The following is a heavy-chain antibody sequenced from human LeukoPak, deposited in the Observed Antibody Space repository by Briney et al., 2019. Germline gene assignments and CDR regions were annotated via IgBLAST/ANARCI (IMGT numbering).Heavy chain of an antibody. J-gene: IGHJ4*02. CDR1: GGSISSYY. V-gene: IGHV4-59*08. CDR3: ASTVVAGNTFDY. D-gene: IGHD6-19*01. Sequence: SETLSLTCTVSGGSISSYYWSWIRQPPGKGLEWIGYTYYSGSTNYNPSLKSRVTISVDTSKNQFSLKLSSVTAADTAVYYCASTVVAGNTFDYWGQGTLVTVSS. CDR2: TYYSGST.